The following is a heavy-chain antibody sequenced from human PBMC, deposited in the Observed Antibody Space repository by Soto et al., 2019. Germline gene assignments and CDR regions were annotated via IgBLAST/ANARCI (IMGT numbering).Heavy chain of an antibody. Sequence: GPSVKVSCKASGYTFTGYYMHWVRQAPGQGLEWMGWINPNSGGTNYAQKFQGRVTMTRDTSISTAYMELSRLRSDDTAVYYCARDLLTTWAYYYYGMDVWGQGTTVTVSS. J-gene: IGHJ6*02. CDR1: GYTFTGYY. V-gene: IGHV1-2*02. CDR2: INPNSGGT. CDR3: ARDLLTTWAYYYYGMDV. D-gene: IGHD4-4*01.